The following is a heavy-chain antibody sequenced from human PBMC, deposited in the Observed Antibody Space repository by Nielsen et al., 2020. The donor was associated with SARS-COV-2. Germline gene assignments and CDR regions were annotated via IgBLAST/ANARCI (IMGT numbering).Heavy chain of an antibody. CDR2: IYYSGST. J-gene: IGHJ5*02. CDR1: GGSISSYY. D-gene: IGHD6-19*01. V-gene: IGHV4-59*08. CDR3: ARPVAVAGSNWFDP. Sequence: SETLSLTCTVSGGSISSYYWSWIRQPPGKGLEWIGYIYYSGSTNYNPSLKSRVTISVDTSKNQFSLKLSSVTAADTAVYYCARPVAVAGSNWFDPWGQGTLVTVSS.